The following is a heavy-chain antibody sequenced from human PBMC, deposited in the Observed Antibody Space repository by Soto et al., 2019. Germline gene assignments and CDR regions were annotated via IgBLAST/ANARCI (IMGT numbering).Heavy chain of an antibody. CDR2: INPSGGST. V-gene: IGHV1-46*01. Sequence: ASVKVSCKASGYTFTSYYMHWVRQAPGQGLEWVGIINPSGGSTSYAQKFQGRVTMTRDTSTSTVYMELSSLRSEDTAVYYCARDLTIFGVVTPQYYFDYWGQGTLVTVSS. D-gene: IGHD3-3*01. J-gene: IGHJ4*02. CDR3: ARDLTIFGVVTPQYYFDY. CDR1: GYTFTSYY.